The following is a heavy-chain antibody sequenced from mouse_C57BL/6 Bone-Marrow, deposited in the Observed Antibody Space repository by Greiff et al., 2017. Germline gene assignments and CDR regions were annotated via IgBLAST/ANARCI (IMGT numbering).Heavy chain of an antibody. CDR1: GYTFTSYW. CDR3: SRGGIYYYGSCDY. CDR2: INPSNGGT. D-gene: IGHD1-1*01. J-gene: IGHJ2*01. V-gene: IGHV1-53*01. Sequence: QVQLQQPGTELVKPGASVKLSCKASGYTFTSYWMHWVKQRPGQGLEWIGNINPSNGGTNYNEKFKGKATLTVDKSSSTAYMQLSSLTSEDSAVYYCSRGGIYYYGSCDYWGQGTTLTVSS.